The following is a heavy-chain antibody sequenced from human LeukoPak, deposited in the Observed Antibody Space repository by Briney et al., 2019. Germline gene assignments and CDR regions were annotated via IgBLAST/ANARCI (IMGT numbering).Heavy chain of an antibody. CDR1: GFTFSNYN. Sequence: NPGGSLRLSCVTSGFTFSNYNMNWVRQAPGKGLEWVSSISSSSYIYYADSVKGRFTISRDNAKNSLYLQMNSLRAEDTAVYYCARDQVSAAAVWGQGTMVTVSS. CDR2: ISSSSYI. CDR3: ARDQVSAAAV. D-gene: IGHD3-10*01. J-gene: IGHJ3*01. V-gene: IGHV3-21*01.